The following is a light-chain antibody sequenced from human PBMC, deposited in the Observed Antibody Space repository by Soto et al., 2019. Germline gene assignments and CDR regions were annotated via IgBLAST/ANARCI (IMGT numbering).Light chain of an antibody. J-gene: IGLJ1*01. Sequence: QSARTQPPSASGTPGQRVTISCSGSSSNIGSNTVNWYQQLPGTAPKLLIYSNNQRPSGVPDRFSGSKSGTSASLAISGLQSEDEADYYCAAWDDSLNGVVFGTGTKVTVL. CDR1: SSNIGSNT. V-gene: IGLV1-44*01. CDR2: SNN. CDR3: AAWDDSLNGVV.